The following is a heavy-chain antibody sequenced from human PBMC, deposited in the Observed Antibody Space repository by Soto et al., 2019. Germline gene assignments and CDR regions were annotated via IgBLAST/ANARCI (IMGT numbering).Heavy chain of an antibody. CDR3: AKDFRRVVSTLTIFGVVGV. Sequence: EVQLLESGGGLVQPGGSLRLSCAASGFTFSSYAMSWVRQAPGKGLEWVSAISGSGGSTYYADSVKGRFTISRDNSKNTLYLQMNSLRAEDTAVYYCAKDFRRVVSTLTIFGVVGVWGQGTTVTVSS. D-gene: IGHD3-3*01. CDR2: ISGSGGST. CDR1: GFTFSSYA. J-gene: IGHJ6*02. V-gene: IGHV3-23*01.